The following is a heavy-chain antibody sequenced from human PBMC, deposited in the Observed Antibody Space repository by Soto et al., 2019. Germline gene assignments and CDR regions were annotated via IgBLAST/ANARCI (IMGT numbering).Heavy chain of an antibody. CDR2: ISGSGGST. CDR1: GFTFSSYA. J-gene: IGHJ6*02. Sequence: GGALRLSCAASGFTFSSYAMSWVRQSPGKGLEWVSAISGSGGSTYYADSVKGRFTISRDNSKNTLYLQMNSLRAEDTAVYYCAKGEAAAGARGYYYYYGMDVWGQGTTVTVSS. CDR3: AKGEAAAGARGYYYYYGMDV. V-gene: IGHV3-23*01. D-gene: IGHD6-13*01.